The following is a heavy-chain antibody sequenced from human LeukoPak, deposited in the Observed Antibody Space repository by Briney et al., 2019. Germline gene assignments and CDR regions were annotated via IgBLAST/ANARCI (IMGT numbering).Heavy chain of an antibody. J-gene: IGHJ4*02. CDR3: ARDVEAVAGTVDY. CDR2: IDPNSGGT. Sequence: ASVKVSCKASGYTFTGYYMHWVRQAPGQGLEWMGWIDPNSGGTNYAQKFQGRVTMTRDTSISTAYMELSRLRSDDTAVYYCARDVEAVAGTVDYWGQGTLVTVSS. V-gene: IGHV1-2*02. D-gene: IGHD6-19*01. CDR1: GYTFTGYY.